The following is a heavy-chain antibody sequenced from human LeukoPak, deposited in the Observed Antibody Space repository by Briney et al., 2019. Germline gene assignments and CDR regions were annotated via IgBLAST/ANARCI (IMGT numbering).Heavy chain of an antibody. Sequence: SVKVSCKASGGTFSSYAISWVRQAPGQGLEWMGGIIPIFGTANYAQKFQGRVTITADESTSTAYMELSSLRSEDTAVYYCARVVPAAIRAYYYCMDVWGKGTTVTVSS. CDR1: GGTFSSYA. V-gene: IGHV1-69*13. CDR3: ARVVPAAIRAYYYCMDV. D-gene: IGHD2-2*02. CDR2: IIPIFGTA. J-gene: IGHJ6*03.